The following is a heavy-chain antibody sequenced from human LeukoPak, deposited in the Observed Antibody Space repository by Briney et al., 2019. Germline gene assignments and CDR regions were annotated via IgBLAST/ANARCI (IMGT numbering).Heavy chain of an antibody. V-gene: IGHV3-43D*03. J-gene: IGHJ4*02. CDR3: AKDAGDGYNYPDY. D-gene: IGHD5-24*01. Sequence: PGGSLRLSCAASGFTFDDYAMHWVRQAPGKGLEWVSLISWDGGGTYYADSVKGRFTISRDNSKNSLYLQMNSLRAEDTALYYCAKDAGDGYNYPDYWGQGTLVTVSS. CDR1: GFTFDDYA. CDR2: ISWDGGGT.